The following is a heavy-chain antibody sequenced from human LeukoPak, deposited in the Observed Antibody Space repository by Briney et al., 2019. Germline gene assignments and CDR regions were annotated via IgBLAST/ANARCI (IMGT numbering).Heavy chain of an antibody. CDR2: INPNSGGT. D-gene: IGHD6-25*01. J-gene: IGHJ4*02. CDR3: ARERTPGSGYGVDY. Sequence: GASVKVSYKPSGYTLTRYYMHWVRQAPGHGREWMGWINPNSGGTNYAQKLQGRGTMTRDTSISTAYMELSRLRSDDTAVYYCARERTPGSGYGVDYWGQGTVVTVSS. V-gene: IGHV1-2*02. CDR1: GYTLTRYY.